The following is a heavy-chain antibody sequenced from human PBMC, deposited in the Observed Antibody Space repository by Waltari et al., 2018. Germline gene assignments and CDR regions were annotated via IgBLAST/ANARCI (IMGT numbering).Heavy chain of an antibody. V-gene: IGHV1-58*02. J-gene: IGHJ6*02. CDR3: AAAPSYGDELYYYYGMDV. Sequence: QMQLVQSGPEVKKPGTSVKVSCKASGFTFTSSAMQWVRQARGQRLEWIGWIVVGSGNTNYAQKLQERVTITRDMSTSTAYMELSSLRSEDTAVYYCAAAPSYGDELYYYYGMDVWGQGTTVTVSS. D-gene: IGHD4-17*01. CDR2: IVVGSGNT. CDR1: GFTFTSSA.